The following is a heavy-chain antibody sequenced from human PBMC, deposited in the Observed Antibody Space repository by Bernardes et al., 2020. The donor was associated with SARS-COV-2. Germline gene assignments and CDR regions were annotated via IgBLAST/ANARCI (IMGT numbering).Heavy chain of an antibody. CDR1: GGSVNIGSDY. D-gene: IGHD3-22*01. J-gene: IGHJ4*02. CDR3: ARTKVYYDSSGQPAYYFDY. CDR2: IYTSGST. Sequence: SETLSLTCTVSGGSVNIGSDYWNWVRQPAGKGLEWIGRIYTSGSTKYNPSLNSRVIISIDRSMNQFSLKLSSVTAADTAVYYCARTKVYYDSSGQPAYYFDYWGQGALVTFSS. V-gene: IGHV4-61*02.